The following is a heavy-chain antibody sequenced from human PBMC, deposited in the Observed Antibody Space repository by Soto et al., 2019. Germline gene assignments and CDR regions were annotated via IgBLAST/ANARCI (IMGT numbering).Heavy chain of an antibody. CDR2: INHSGST. V-gene: IGHV4-34*01. CDR3: ARGRFFLDITIFGVVRRGFDP. Sequence: SETLSLTCAVYGGSFSGYYWNWIRQPPGKGLEWIGEINHSGSTNYNPSLKSRVTISVDTSKNQFSLKLSSVTAADTAVYYCARGRFFLDITIFGVVRRGFDPWGQGTLVTVSS. CDR1: GGSFSGYY. J-gene: IGHJ5*02. D-gene: IGHD3-3*01.